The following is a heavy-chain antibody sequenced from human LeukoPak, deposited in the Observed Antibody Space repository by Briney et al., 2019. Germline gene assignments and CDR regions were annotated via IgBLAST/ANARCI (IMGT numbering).Heavy chain of an antibody. V-gene: IGHV4-34*01. CDR2: INHSGST. J-gene: IGHJ2*01. CDR3: AREVEMGDFWSGSRGHFDL. CDR1: GGSFSGYY. D-gene: IGHD3-3*01. Sequence: SETLSLTCAVYGGSFSGYYWSWIRQPPGKGLEWIGEINHSGSTNYNPSLKGRVTISVDTSKNQFSLKLSSVTAADTAVYYCAREVEMGDFWSGSRGHFDLWGRGTLVTVSS.